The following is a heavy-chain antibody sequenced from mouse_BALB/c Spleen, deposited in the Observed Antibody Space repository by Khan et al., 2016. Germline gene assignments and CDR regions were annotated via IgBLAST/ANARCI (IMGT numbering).Heavy chain of an antibody. V-gene: IGHV3-8*02. J-gene: IGHJ3*01. D-gene: IGHD1-1*01. CDR2: ISYSGST. CDR1: GDSITNGY. CDR3: AKSTVGASFAY. Sequence: EVQLQESGPSLVKPSQTLSLTCSVTGDSITNGYWNWIRKFPGNKLEYMGYISYSGSTYYNPSLKSRISITRDPSKNQYYMQLNSVTTEDTATTYCAKSTVGASFAYWGQGTLVTVSA.